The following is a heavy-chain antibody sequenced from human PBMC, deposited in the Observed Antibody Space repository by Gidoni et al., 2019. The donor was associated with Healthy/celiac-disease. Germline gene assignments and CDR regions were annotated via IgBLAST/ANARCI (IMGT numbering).Heavy chain of an antibody. V-gene: IGHV3-21*01. CDR1: AFTFLTYS. D-gene: IGHD6-13*01. Sequence: EVPLVESGGGLVKPGGSLRLSCDAAAFTFLTYSMNWVRQAPGKGLEWVSSISSSGSTIYYADSVKGRFTIARDNAKNSLYLQMNSLRAEDTAVYYCARDISSSWYPYYYDGMDVWGQGTTVTVSS. J-gene: IGHJ6*02. CDR2: ISSSGSTI. CDR3: ARDISSSWYPYYYDGMDV.